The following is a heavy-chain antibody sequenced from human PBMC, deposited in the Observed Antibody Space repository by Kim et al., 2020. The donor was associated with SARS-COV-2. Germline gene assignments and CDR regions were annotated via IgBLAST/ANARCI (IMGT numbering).Heavy chain of an antibody. CDR3: ARADCSGGSCYSYRFDY. D-gene: IGHD2-15*01. J-gene: IGHJ4*02. Sequence: LQSRVTISVDTSKNQFSLKLSSVTAADTAVYYCARADCSGGSCYSYRFDYWGQGTLVTVSS. V-gene: IGHV4-59*01.